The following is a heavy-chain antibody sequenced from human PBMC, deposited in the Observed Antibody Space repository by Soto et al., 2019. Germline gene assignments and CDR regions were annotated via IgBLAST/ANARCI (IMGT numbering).Heavy chain of an antibody. CDR3: ARDFRRSALYYYYGMDV. CDR2: INTVNGNI. CDR1: GYIFTNYA. Sequence: GASVKVSCKAFGYIFTNYAVHWVRQATGQRLEWMGWINTVNGNIKYSQKFQGRVTITRDTSASTAFMELSSLRSEDTATYYCARDFRRSALYYYYGMDVWGQGTTVTVSS. V-gene: IGHV1-3*04. J-gene: IGHJ6*02.